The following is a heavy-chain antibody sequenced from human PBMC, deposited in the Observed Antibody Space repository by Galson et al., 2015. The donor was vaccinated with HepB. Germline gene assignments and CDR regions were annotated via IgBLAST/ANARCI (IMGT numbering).Heavy chain of an antibody. CDR2: FDPENDKT. CDR1: GYTFSDLS. D-gene: IGHD7-27*01. CDR3: TTARLGIYFDLDH. J-gene: IGHJ4*02. Sequence: SVKVSCKVSGYTFSDLSVHWLRQAPGKGLEWMGGFDPENDKTIYAQNFQGRVTMTDDTPTDTAYMKLSGLRSEDTAVYYCTTARLGIYFDLDHWGQGTLVTVPS. V-gene: IGHV1-24*01.